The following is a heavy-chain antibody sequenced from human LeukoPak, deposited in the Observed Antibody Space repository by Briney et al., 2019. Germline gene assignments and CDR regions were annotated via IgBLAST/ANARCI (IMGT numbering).Heavy chain of an antibody. J-gene: IGHJ4*02. CDR1: GGSISSSSYY. CDR2: IYYSGST. V-gene: IGHV4-39*01. CDR3: ARPGTTVSFDY. Sequence: PSETLSLTCTVSGGSISSSSYYWGWIRQPPGKGLEWIGSIYYSGSTYYNPSLKSRVTISVDTSKNQFSLKLSSVTAADTAVYYCARPGTTVSFDYWGQGTLVTVSS. D-gene: IGHD4-11*01.